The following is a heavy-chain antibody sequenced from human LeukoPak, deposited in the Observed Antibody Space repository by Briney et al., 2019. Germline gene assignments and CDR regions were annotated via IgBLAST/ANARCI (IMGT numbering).Heavy chain of an antibody. J-gene: IGHJ6*02. Sequence: SETLSLTCTVSGGSISSYYWSWIRQPPGKGLEWIGYIYYSGSTNYNPSLKSRVTISVDTSKNQFSLKLSSVTAADTAVYYCARDHYDSSGYYYYYYGMDVWGQGTLVTVSS. V-gene: IGHV4-59*01. CDR1: GGSISSYY. CDR3: ARDHYDSSGYYYYYYGMDV. D-gene: IGHD3-22*01. CDR2: IYYSGST.